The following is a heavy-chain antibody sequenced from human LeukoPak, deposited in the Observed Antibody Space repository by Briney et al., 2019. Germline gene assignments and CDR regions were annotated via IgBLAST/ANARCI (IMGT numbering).Heavy chain of an antibody. V-gene: IGHV1-2*02. CDR2: INPKSGDT. CDR1: GYTFTGYY. CDR3: ARDQDIVAAIIDY. J-gene: IGHJ4*02. Sequence: GASVKVSCEASGYTFTGYYMHWVPQAPRQGLEWMGWINPKSGDTNYAQKFQGRVTMTRDTSIRTAYMELSRLRSEDTAVYYCARDQDIVAAIIDYWGQGTLVTVSS. D-gene: IGHD5-12*01.